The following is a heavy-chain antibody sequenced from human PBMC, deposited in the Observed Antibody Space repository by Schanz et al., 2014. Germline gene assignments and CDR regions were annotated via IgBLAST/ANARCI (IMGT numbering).Heavy chain of an antibody. D-gene: IGHD2-2*02. J-gene: IGHJ6*02. Sequence: QVHLVQSGAEVKKPGASVKVSCKASGYTYTGYYIHWVRQAPGQGLEWMGWINPNSGDTTYAQRFQGRVTMNRDTSISAAYMELNRLRFDDTAVYYCARGEGYCSRTNCYTTDGMDVWGQGTTVTVSS. CDR2: INPNSGDT. V-gene: IGHV1-2*02. CDR3: ARGEGYCSRTNCYTTDGMDV. CDR1: GYTYTGYY.